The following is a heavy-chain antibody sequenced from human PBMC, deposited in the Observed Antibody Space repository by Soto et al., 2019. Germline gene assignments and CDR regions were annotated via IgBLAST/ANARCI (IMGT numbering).Heavy chain of an antibody. CDR2: ISGSGGHS. V-gene: IGHV3-23*01. D-gene: IGHD6-19*01. CDR3: AKDCRRLAVTGSAFDS. CDR1: GFTFNDYA. J-gene: IGHJ4*02. Sequence: PGESLKISCAAAGFTFNDYAMAWVRQAPGQGLEWVSSISGSGGHSSYVDSVRGRFTISRDNVNNILSLDMSDLRAEDTALYYCAKDCRRLAVTGSAFDSWGQGALVTVSS.